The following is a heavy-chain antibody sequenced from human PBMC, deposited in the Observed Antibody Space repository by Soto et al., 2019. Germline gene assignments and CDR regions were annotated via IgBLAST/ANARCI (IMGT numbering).Heavy chain of an antibody. J-gene: IGHJ4*02. CDR1: GGSVSSGSYH. CDR3: AREQGAAIDY. CDR2: IYYSGST. Sequence: QVQLQESGPGLVKPSETLSLTCTVSGGSVSSGSYHWSWIRQPPGKGLEWIGYIYYSGSTNYNPSLKRRVNISVDRAKNQFSLKLSSVTAADPAVYYCAREQGAAIDYWGQGTLGTVSS. V-gene: IGHV4-61*01.